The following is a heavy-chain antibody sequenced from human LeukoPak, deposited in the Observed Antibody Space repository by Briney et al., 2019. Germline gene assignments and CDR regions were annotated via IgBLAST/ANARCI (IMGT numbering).Heavy chain of an antibody. V-gene: IGHV3-30-3*01. J-gene: IGHJ4*02. CDR3: ARVGSGWTLDY. CDR1: GFTFSSYA. D-gene: IGHD6-19*01. CDR2: ISYDGSNK. Sequence: GGSLRLSCAASGFTFSSYAMHWVRQAPGKGLEWVAVISYDGSNKYYADSVKGRFTISRDNSKNTLYLQMNSLRAEDTAVYYCARVGSGWTLDYWGQGTLVTVSS.